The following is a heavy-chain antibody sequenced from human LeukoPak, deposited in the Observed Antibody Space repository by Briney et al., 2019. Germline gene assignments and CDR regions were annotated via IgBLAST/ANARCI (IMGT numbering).Heavy chain of an antibody. D-gene: IGHD3-3*01. CDR3: AKDLFVGTYYDFWSGYYGSGSDYYYGMDV. CDR2: ISGSGGST. J-gene: IGHJ6*02. CDR1: GFTFSSYA. Sequence: GSLRLSCAASGFTFSSYAMSWVRQAPGKGLEWVSAISGSGGSTYYADSVKGRFTISRDNSKNTLYLQMNSLRAEDTAVYYCAKDLFVGTYYDFWSGYYGSGSDYYYGMDVWGQGTTVTVSS. V-gene: IGHV3-23*01.